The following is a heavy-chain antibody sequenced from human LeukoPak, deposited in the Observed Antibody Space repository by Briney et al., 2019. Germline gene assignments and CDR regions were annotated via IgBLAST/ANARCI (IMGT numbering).Heavy chain of an antibody. J-gene: IGHJ5*02. V-gene: IGHV3-30*02. CDR3: KPRTYNDYGGGS. CDR1: GFILSGSG. CDR2: MPYDGSNK. D-gene: IGHD4/OR15-4a*01. Sequence: PGGSLRLSCAASGFILSGSGMHWVRQAPGKGLEWVSFMPYDGSNKYYADSVKGRFTISRDNSKNTRYLQIYSLRAAGTAVYGKKPRTYNDYGGGSWGQGTLLIVSS.